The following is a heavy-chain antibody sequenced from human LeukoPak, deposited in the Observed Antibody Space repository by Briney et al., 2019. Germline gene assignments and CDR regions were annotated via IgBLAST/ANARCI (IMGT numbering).Heavy chain of an antibody. CDR1: GGSLSSYY. J-gene: IGHJ3*02. Sequence: SETLSLTCTVSGGSLSSYYWSWIRQPAGKGLEWIGRIYTSGSTNYNPSLKSRVTMSVDTSKNQFSLKLSSVTAADTAVYYCARVGIAAVGPDAFDIWGQGTMVTVSS. CDR2: IYTSGST. D-gene: IGHD6-13*01. V-gene: IGHV4-4*07. CDR3: ARVGIAAVGPDAFDI.